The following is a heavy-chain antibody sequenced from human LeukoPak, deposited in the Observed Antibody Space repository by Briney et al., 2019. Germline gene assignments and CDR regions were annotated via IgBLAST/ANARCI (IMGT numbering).Heavy chain of an antibody. V-gene: IGHV3-74*01. CDR2: ISSDGTYT. CDR1: GFTFSSHL. J-gene: IGHJ4*02. D-gene: IGHD6-19*01. Sequence: GGSLRLSCAASGFTFSSHLMHWVRQAPGKGLVWVSRISSDGTYTNYADSVRGRFTISRDNAKNTLYLQMNSLRVEDTAAYYCTKVRAPSGWFNSDDWGQGTLVTVST. CDR3: TKVRAPSGWFNSDD.